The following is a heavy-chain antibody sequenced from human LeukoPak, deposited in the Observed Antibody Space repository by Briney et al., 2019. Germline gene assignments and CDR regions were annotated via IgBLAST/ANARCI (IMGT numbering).Heavy chain of an antibody. CDR1: GFTFSSYW. D-gene: IGHD2-21*01. Sequence: GGSLRLSCAASGFTFSSYWMNWVRQAPGKGLEWVANIKQDESEKYYVDSVKGRFTISRDNAKNTVYLQMNSLRAEDTAVYYCARGAYCGGDCPLPNSLYWGQGTLVTVSS. CDR2: IKQDESEK. J-gene: IGHJ4*02. CDR3: ARGAYCGGDCPLPNSLY. V-gene: IGHV3-7*01.